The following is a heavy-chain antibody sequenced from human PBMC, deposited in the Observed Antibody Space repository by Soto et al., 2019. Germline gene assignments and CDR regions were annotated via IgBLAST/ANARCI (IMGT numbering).Heavy chain of an antibody. D-gene: IGHD3-3*01. V-gene: IGHV1-8*01. CDR3: ARGVAIFGAATDY. CDR2: MNPNSGNT. Sequence: ASVKVSCKASGYAFTSYGINWVRQATGQGLEWMGWMNPNSGNTGYAQKFQGRVTMTRNTSISTAYMELSSLRSEDTAVYYCARGVAIFGAATDYWGQGTLVTVSS. J-gene: IGHJ4*02. CDR1: GYAFTSYG.